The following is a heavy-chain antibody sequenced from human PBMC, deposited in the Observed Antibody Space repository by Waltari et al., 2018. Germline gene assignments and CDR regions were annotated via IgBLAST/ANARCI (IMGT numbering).Heavy chain of an antibody. J-gene: IGHJ4*02. D-gene: IGHD6-13*01. V-gene: IGHV4-39*07. Sequence: QLQLQESGPGLVKPSETLSLTCTVSGGSISSSSYYRGWIRQPPGKGLEWIGSIYYSGSTYYNPSLKSRVTISVDTSKNQFSLKLSSVTAADTAVYYCARRRETGIAAAGPYFDYWGQGTLVTVSS. CDR2: IYYSGST. CDR3: ARRRETGIAAAGPYFDY. CDR1: GGSISSSSYY.